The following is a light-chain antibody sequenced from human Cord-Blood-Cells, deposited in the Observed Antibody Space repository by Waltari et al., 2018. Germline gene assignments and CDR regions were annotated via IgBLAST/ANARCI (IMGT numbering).Light chain of an antibody. CDR1: QSISSY. J-gene: IGKJ1*01. V-gene: IGKV1-39*01. Sequence: DIQMTQSPSSLSESVGDRVTITCRASQSISSYLNWYQPKPGKAPKLLIYASSSLQSGVPSRFSGSGACTDFTLTISSLQPEYFSTYYCKQSYSTLWTFGQGTKVEIK. CDR3: KQSYSTLWT. CDR2: ASS.